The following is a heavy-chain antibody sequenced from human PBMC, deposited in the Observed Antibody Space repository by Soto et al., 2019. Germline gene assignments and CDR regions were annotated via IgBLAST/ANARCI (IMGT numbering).Heavy chain of an antibody. J-gene: IGHJ4*02. CDR3: ARGQEGIVATH. CDR2: IKDGGVT. V-gene: IGHV4-34*01. CDR1: GGSLTGYY. D-gene: IGHD5-12*01. Sequence: QVHLQQWGAGLLKPSETLSLTCAVNGGSLTGYYWSWIRQPPGKGLEWIGEIKDGGVTNYSPSLKGWVTMSADTSKNQFSLKLNSVTAADTAVYYCARGQEGIVATHWDQGTLVTVSS.